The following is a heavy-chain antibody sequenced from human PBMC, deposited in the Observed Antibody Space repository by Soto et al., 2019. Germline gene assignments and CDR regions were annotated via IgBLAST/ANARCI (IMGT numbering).Heavy chain of an antibody. CDR2: ITGTGGNT. D-gene: IGHD2-8*02. V-gene: IGHV3-23*01. CDR3: ARIRGYWYRLCV. J-gene: IGHJ6*01. CDR1: GFPLSTYG. Sequence: GGSLRLSCAASGFPLSTYGMTWVRQAPGKGLEWVSAITGTGGNTYYVDSVKGRFTSSRDNYKNMLYLQGNSLRVEDTAVYYCARIRGYWYRLCVWGQGTTVTVSS.